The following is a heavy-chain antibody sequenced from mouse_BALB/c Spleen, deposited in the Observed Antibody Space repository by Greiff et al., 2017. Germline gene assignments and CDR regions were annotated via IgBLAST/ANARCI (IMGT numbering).Heavy chain of an antibody. Sequence: EVQLQQSGAELVRSGASVKLSCTASGFNIKDYYMHWVKQRPEQGLEWIGWIDPENGDTEYAPKFQGKATMTADTSSNTAYLQLSSLTSEDTAVYYCNAEYGNFAYWGQGTLVTVSA. CDR1: GFNIKDYY. J-gene: IGHJ3*01. CDR2: IDPENGDT. D-gene: IGHD2-10*02. CDR3: NAEYGNFAY. V-gene: IGHV14-4*02.